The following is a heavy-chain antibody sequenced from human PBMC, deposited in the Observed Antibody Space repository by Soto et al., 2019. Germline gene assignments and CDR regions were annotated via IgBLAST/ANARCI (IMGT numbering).Heavy chain of an antibody. Sequence: QVQLQESGPGLVKPSQTLSLTCTVSGGSISSGGYYWSWIRQHPGKGLEWIGYIYYSGSTYYNPSLTSRVTISVDTSKNQFSLKLSSVTAADTAVYYCARDSAWGSSTPQHGMDVWGQGTTVTVSS. CDR1: GGSISSGGYY. D-gene: IGHD2-2*01. J-gene: IGHJ6*02. CDR2: IYYSGST. CDR3: ARDSAWGSSTPQHGMDV. V-gene: IGHV4-31*03.